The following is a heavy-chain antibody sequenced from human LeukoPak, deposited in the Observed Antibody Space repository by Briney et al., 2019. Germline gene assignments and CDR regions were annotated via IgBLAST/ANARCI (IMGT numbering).Heavy chain of an antibody. V-gene: IGHV4-59*01. CDR1: GGSISSYY. CDR2: IYYSGST. J-gene: IGHJ4*02. CDR3: AGYKRIPLDY. D-gene: IGHD5-24*01. Sequence: SETLSLTCTVSGGSISSYYWSWIPQPPGKGLEWIGYIYYSGSTNYNPSLKSRVTVSVDTSKNQFSLRLSSVTAADTAVYYCAGYKRIPLDYWGQGPLVTVSS.